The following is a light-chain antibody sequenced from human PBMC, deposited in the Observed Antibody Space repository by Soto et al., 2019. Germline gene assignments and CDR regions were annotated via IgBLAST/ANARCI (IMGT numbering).Light chain of an antibody. Sequence: QSALTQPASVSGSPGQSITISCTGTSSDVGGYNYVSWYQQHPGKAPKLMIYEVSNRPSGVSNRFSGSKSDNTASLTISGLQAEDEADYYCSSYTSSSSGVFGTGTKVTV. CDR2: EVS. CDR1: SSDVGGYNY. CDR3: SSYTSSSSGV. V-gene: IGLV2-14*01. J-gene: IGLJ1*01.